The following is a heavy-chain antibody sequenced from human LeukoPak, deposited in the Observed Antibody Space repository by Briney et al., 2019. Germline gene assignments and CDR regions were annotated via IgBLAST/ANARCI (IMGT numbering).Heavy chain of an antibody. Sequence: SETLSLTRTVSGGSISSSSYYWGWIRQPPGKGLEWIGSIYYSGSTYYNPSLKSRVTMPVDTSKNQFSLNLKSVTPEDTAVYYCARNLIPEQLVLNFWGQGTLVTVSS. CDR3: ARNLIPEQLVLNF. J-gene: IGHJ4*02. CDR1: GGSISSSSYY. V-gene: IGHV4-39*07. D-gene: IGHD6-13*01. CDR2: IYYSGST.